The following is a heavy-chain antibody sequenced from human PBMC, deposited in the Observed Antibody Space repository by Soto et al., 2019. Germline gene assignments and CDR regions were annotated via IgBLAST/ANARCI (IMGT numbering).Heavy chain of an antibody. J-gene: IGHJ4*02. CDR3: AKDQGSSWYEIDY. D-gene: IGHD6-13*01. CDR1: GGSISSGGYS. CDR2: IYHSGST. Sequence: SETLSLTCAVSGGSISSGGYSWSWIRQPPGKGLEWIGYIYHSGSTYYNPSLKSRVTISVDRSKNQFSLKLSSMTAADTAVYYCAKDQGSSWYEIDYWGQGTLVTVSS. V-gene: IGHV4-30-2*01.